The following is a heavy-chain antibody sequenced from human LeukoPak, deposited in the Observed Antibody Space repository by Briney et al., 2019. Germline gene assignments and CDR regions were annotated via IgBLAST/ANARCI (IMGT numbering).Heavy chain of an antibody. J-gene: IGHJ4*02. Sequence: PSETLSLTCTVSGGSISSYYWSWIRQPPGKGLQWIGDIFHSGSTNYKPSPKSRVTISVDTSKNQFSLKLSSVTAADTAVYYCARARVRGVISPLYFDYWGQGTLVTVSS. V-gene: IGHV4-59*01. CDR2: IFHSGST. D-gene: IGHD3-10*01. CDR3: ARARVRGVISPLYFDY. CDR1: GGSISSYY.